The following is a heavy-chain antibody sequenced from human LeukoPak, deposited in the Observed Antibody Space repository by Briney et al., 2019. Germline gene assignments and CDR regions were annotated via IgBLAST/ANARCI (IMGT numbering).Heavy chain of an antibody. D-gene: IGHD3-10*01. Sequence: SETLSLTCIVSGGSINSYYWSWIRQPPGKGLEWIGYIYHNGSTNYNPSLKSRVTISVDTSKNQFSLKLSSVTAADTAVYYCAGTITMVRGVIAYNWFDPWGQGTLVTVSS. V-gene: IGHV4-59*08. J-gene: IGHJ5*02. CDR1: GGSINSYY. CDR2: IYHNGST. CDR3: AGTITMVRGVIAYNWFDP.